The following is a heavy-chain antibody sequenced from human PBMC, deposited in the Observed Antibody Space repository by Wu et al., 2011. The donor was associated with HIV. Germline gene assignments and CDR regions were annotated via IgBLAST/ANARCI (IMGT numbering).Heavy chain of an antibody. D-gene: IGHD5-24*01. CDR2: INPNSGGT. Sequence: QVQLMQSGAEVKKPGSSVKVSCKASGNTFSSYAISWVRQAPGQGLEWMGWINPNSGGTNYAQKFQGRVTMTRDTSISTAYMELSRLRSDDTAVYYCARDPTTTMATPRTYYYGMDVWGQGTTVTVSS. CDR1: GNTFSSYA. V-gene: IGHV1-2*02. J-gene: IGHJ6*02. CDR3: ARDPTTTMATPRTYYYGMDV.